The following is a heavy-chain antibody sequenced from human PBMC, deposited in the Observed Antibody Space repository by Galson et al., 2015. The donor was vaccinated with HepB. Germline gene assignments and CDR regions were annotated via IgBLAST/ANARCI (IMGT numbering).Heavy chain of an antibody. V-gene: IGHV4-59*01. Sequence: ETLSLTCTVSGGSISNYYWSWIRQPPGKGLEWIGLIYSSGNTNYNPSLKSRITLSVDTSKNQFSLKLSSVTAADTAMYYCARGGASGSYGYYSYWGQGTLVTVSS. CDR3: ARGGASGSYGYYSY. CDR2: IYSSGNT. CDR1: GGSISNYY. D-gene: IGHD3-22*01. J-gene: IGHJ4*02.